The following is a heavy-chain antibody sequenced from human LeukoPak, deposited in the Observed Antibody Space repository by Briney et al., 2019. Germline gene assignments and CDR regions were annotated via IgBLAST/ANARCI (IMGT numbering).Heavy chain of an antibody. CDR3: ARMVIAARTLDY. CDR1: GGSFSGYY. D-gene: IGHD6-6*01. CDR2: INHSGST. V-gene: IGHV4-34*01. J-gene: IGHJ4*02. Sequence: SETLSLTCAVYGGSFSGYYWSWLRQPPGKGLGWIGEINHSGSTNYNPSLKSRVTISVDTSKNQFSLKLSSVKAADTDVYYCARMVIAARTLDYWGQGTLVTVSS.